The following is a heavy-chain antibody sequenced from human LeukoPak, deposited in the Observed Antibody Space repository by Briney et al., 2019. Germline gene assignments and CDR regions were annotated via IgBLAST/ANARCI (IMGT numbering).Heavy chain of an antibody. CDR3: APTPTVTTSPIDY. V-gene: IGHV3-21*01. CDR1: GFTFSSYS. J-gene: IGHJ4*02. D-gene: IGHD4-17*01. Sequence: PGGSLRLSCAASGFTFSSYSMNWVRQAPGKGLEWVSSISSSSSYIYYADSVKGRFTISRDNAKNSLYLQMNSLRAEDTAVYYCAPTPTVTTSPIDYWGQGTLVTVSS. CDR2: ISSSSSYI.